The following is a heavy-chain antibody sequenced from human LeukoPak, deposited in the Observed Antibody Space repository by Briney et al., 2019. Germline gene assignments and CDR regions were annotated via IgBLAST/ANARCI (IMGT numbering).Heavy chain of an antibody. J-gene: IGHJ3*02. CDR3: ARAVHSRSDAFDI. V-gene: IGHV4-34*01. CDR1: GGSFSGYY. Sequence: PSETLSLTRAVYGGSFSGYYWSWIRQPPGKGLEWIGEINHSGSTNYNPSLKSRVTISVDTSKNQFSLKLSSVTAADTAVYYCARAVHSRSDAFDIWGQGTMVIVSS. CDR2: INHSGST.